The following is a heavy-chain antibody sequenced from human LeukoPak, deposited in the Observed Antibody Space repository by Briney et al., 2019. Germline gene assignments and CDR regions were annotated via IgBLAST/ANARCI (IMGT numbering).Heavy chain of an antibody. V-gene: IGHV4-59*08. D-gene: IGHD1-26*01. Sequence: SETLSLTCTVSGGSINSYYWSWIRRPPGKGLEWIGYIYYSGSTNYNPSLKSRVTISVDTSKNQFSLKLSSVTAADTAVYYCARPAVGANLVHAFDIWGQGTMVTVSS. J-gene: IGHJ3*02. CDR2: IYYSGST. CDR3: ARPAVGANLVHAFDI. CDR1: GGSINSYY.